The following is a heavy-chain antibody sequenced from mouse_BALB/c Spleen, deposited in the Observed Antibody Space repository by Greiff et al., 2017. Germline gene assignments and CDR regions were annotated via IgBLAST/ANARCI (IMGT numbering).Heavy chain of an antibody. CDR1: GYTFTEYT. Sequence: VQLQQSGPELVKPGASVKISCKTSGYTFTEYTMHWVKQSPGKSLEWIGGFNPNNGGTSYNQKFKGKATLTVDKSSSTAYMELRSLTSEESAVYYCAREGVYYGYGYWGQGTTLTVSS. CDR3: AREGVYYGYGY. J-gene: IGHJ2*01. D-gene: IGHD1-2*01. CDR2: FNPNNGGT. V-gene: IGHV1-18*01.